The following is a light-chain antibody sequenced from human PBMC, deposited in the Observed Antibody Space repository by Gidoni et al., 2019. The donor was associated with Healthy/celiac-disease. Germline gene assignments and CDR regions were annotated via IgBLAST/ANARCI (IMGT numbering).Light chain of an antibody. Sequence: QSALTQPASVSGSHGQSITISCTGTSSDVGGYNYFPWYQQHPGNAPKLMIYDVSNRPSGVSNRFSGSKSGNTASPTISGLQAEDEADYYCSSYTSSSTWVFGGGTKLTVL. CDR1: SSDVGGYNY. CDR3: SSYTSSSTWV. V-gene: IGLV2-14*03. J-gene: IGLJ3*02. CDR2: DVS.